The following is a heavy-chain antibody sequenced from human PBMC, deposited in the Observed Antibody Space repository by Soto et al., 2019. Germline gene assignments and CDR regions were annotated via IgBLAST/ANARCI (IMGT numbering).Heavy chain of an antibody. D-gene: IGHD1-26*01. J-gene: IGHJ4*02. CDR1: GFTFSSYG. CDR2: IWYDGSNK. V-gene: IGHV3-33*01. Sequence: GGSLRLSCAASGFTFSSYGMHWVRQAPGKGLEWVAVIWYDGSNKYYADSVKGRFTISRDNSKNTLYLQMNSLRAEDTAVYYCARDSIVGATWGYFDYWGQGTLVTVSS. CDR3: ARDSIVGATWGYFDY.